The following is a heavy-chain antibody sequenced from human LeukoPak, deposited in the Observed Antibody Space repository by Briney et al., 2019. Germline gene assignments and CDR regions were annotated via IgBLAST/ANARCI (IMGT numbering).Heavy chain of an antibody. Sequence: SETLSLTCTVSGGSISSYYWSWIRQPPGKGLEWIGYIYYSGSTNYNPSLKSRVTISVDTSKNQFSLKLSSVTAADTAVYYCARVGQRYDFWSGPTFDYWGQGTLVTVSS. J-gene: IGHJ4*02. V-gene: IGHV4-59*12. CDR1: GGSISSYY. CDR3: ARVGQRYDFWSGPTFDY. D-gene: IGHD3-3*01. CDR2: IYYSGST.